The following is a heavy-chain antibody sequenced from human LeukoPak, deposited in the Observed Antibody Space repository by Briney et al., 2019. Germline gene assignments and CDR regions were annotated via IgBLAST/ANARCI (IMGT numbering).Heavy chain of an antibody. J-gene: IGHJ6*02. CDR1: GYSFTSYW. Sequence: GESLKISCKGSGYSFTSYWIGWVRQMPGKGLEWMGIIYPGDSDTRYSPSFQGQVTISADKSISTAYLQWSSLKASDTAMYYCARQDGITIPTLGYYYYGMDVWGQGTTVTVSS. CDR2: IYPGDSDT. D-gene: IGHD3-9*01. CDR3: ARQDGITIPTLGYYYYGMDV. V-gene: IGHV5-51*01.